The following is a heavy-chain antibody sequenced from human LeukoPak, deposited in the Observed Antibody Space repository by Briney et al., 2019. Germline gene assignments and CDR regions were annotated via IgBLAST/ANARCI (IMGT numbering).Heavy chain of an antibody. CDR3: ARGGIVGSAHDAFDI. V-gene: IGHV3-73*01. CDR2: IRSKANSYAT. D-gene: IGHD1-26*01. J-gene: IGHJ3*02. CDR1: GFTFSGSA. Sequence: GGSLRLSCAASGFTFSGSAMHWVRQASGKGLEWVGRIRSKANSYATAYAASVKGRFTISRDDSKNTAYLQMNSLRAEDTAMYYCARGGIVGSAHDAFDIWGQGTTVTVSS.